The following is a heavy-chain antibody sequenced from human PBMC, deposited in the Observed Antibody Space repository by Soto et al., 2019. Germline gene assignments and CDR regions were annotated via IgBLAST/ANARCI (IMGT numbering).Heavy chain of an antibody. CDR3: ALNVDRVNHVFDY. CDR1: GGTFSSYA. CDR2: IIPIFGTA. J-gene: IGHJ4*02. D-gene: IGHD3-10*01. V-gene: IGHV1-69*13. Sequence: GASVKVSCKASGGTFSSYAISWVRQAPGQGLEWMGGIIPIFGTANYAQKFQGRVTITADESTSTAYMELSSLRSEDTAVYYCALNVDRVNHVFDYWGQGTLVTVSS.